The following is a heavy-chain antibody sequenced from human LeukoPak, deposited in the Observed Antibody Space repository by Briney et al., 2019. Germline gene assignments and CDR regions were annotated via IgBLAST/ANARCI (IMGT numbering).Heavy chain of an antibody. J-gene: IGHJ4*01. CDR2: ISAYNGNT. V-gene: IGHV1-18*01. CDR3: ARDRVGGDLTGVSLY. D-gene: IGHD4-17*01. CDR1: GYPXDNFG. Sequence: ASVKVSCKASGYPXDNFGLTRVRQAPGQGLKWMAWISAYNGNTHYAQKFRGRLTLTTETSTSTAYLELRSLKSDDTAVYYCARDRVGGDLTGVSLYWGQGTLVTVSS.